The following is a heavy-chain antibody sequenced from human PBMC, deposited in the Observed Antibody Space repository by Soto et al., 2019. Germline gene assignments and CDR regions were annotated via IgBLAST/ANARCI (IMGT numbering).Heavy chain of an antibody. Sequence: QVQLVESGGGVVQPGRSLRLSCAASGFTFSSYAMHWVRQAPGKGLEWVAVISYDGSNKYYADSVKGRFTISRDNSKNTLYLQMTSLRAEDTAVYYCARDCGRGIAAAGNRLPCPCPAGNRLPCLGGLDYWGQGTLVTVSS. D-gene: IGHD6-13*01. CDR1: GFTFSSYA. J-gene: IGHJ4*02. V-gene: IGHV3-30-3*01. CDR3: ARDCGRGIAAAGNRLPCPCPAGNRLPCLGGLDY. CDR2: ISYDGSNK.